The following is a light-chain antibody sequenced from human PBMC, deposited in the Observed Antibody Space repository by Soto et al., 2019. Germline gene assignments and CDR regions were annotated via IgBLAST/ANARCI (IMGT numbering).Light chain of an antibody. CDR2: DVS. J-gene: IGLJ3*02. CDR1: SSDVGNYKY. CDR3: CSYAGSYTWV. V-gene: IGLV2-11*01. Sequence: QSALTQPRSVSGSPGQSVTISCTGTSSDVGNYKYVSWYQHHPGNAPKLIIYDVSKRPSGVPDRFSGSKSGNTDSLTISGLQADDEGDYSCCSYAGSYTWVFGGGTKLTVL.